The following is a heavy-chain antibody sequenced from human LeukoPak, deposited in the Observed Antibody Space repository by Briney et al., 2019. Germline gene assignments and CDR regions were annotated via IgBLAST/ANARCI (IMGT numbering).Heavy chain of an antibody. CDR1: GFTFDDYA. CDR3: AKAKLERRLGLSHFDY. Sequence: PGRSLRLSCAASGFTFDDYAMHWARQAPGKGLEWVSGISWNSGSIGYADSVKGRFTISRDNAKNSLYLQMNSLRAEDTALYYCAKAKLERRLGLSHFDYWGQGTLVTVSS. J-gene: IGHJ4*02. D-gene: IGHD1-1*01. CDR2: ISWNSGSI. V-gene: IGHV3-9*01.